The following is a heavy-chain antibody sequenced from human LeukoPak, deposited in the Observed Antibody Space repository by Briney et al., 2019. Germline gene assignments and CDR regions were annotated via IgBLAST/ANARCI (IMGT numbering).Heavy chain of an antibody. V-gene: IGHV4-31*03. D-gene: IGHD6-19*01. CDR1: GGSVSRGGYY. J-gene: IGHJ3*02. CDR3: ASPSSGWPNDAFDI. Sequence: ASQTLSLTCTVSGGSVSRGGYYCSWIRQHPGKGLEWIGYIYYSGSTYYNPSLKSRVTISVDTSKNQFSLKLSSVTAADTAVYYCASPSSGWPNDAFDIWGQGTMVTVSS. CDR2: IYYSGST.